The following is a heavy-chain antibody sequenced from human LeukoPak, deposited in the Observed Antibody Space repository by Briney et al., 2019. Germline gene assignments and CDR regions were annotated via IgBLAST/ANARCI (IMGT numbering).Heavy chain of an antibody. CDR1: GFTFSSYG. J-gene: IGHJ1*01. CDR3: AKVSRYGDDGEYFQH. V-gene: IGHV3-30*18. Sequence: TGRSLRLSCAASGFTFSSYGMHWVRQAPGKGLEWVAVISYDGSNKYYADSVKGRFTISRDNSKNTLYLQMNSLRAEDTAVYYCAKVSRYGDDGEYFQHWGQGTLVTVSS. CDR2: ISYDGSNK. D-gene: IGHD4-17*01.